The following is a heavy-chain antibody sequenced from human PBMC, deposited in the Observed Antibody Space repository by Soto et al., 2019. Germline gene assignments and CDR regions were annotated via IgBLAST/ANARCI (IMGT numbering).Heavy chain of an antibody. Sequence: QVQLVQSGAEVKNPGASVKVSCKASGYSFTRYGIGWARQAPGQGLEWMGWINAYNGNTNYAQNPQGRLTLTTDTSTTTAYMELRSLRSNATAIYYCAMVDVYVTPSPQDVWGQGTTVTVSS. CDR3: AMVDVYVTPSPQDV. CDR1: GYSFTRYG. J-gene: IGHJ6*02. D-gene: IGHD3-16*01. V-gene: IGHV1-18*01. CDR2: INAYNGNT.